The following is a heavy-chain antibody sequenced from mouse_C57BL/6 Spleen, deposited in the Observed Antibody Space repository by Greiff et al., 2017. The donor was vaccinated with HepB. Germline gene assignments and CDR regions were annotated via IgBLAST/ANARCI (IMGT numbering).Heavy chain of an antibody. J-gene: IGHJ2*01. CDR2: IYPGSGST. D-gene: IGHD2-2*01. CDR3: ARGQHGYERDYFDY. CDR1: GYTFTSYW. Sequence: QVQLQQPGAELVKPGASVKMSCKASGYTFTSYWITWVKQRPGQGLEWIGDIYPGSGSTNYNEKFKSKATLTVDTSSSTAYMQLSSLTSEDSAVYYWARGQHGYERDYFDYWGQGTTLTVSS. V-gene: IGHV1-55*01.